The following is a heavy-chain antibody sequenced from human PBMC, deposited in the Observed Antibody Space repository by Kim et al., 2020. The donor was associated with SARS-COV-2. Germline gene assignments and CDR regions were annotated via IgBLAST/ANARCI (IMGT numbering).Heavy chain of an antibody. V-gene: IGHV3-23*01. Sequence: GGSLRLSCAASGFTFSSYAMSWVRQAPGKGLEWVSAISGSGGSTYYADSVKGRFTISRDNSKNTLYLQMNSLRAEDTAVYYCAKDGDSSGWWCYFDYWGQGTLVTVSS. D-gene: IGHD6-19*01. CDR1: GFTFSSYA. CDR2: ISGSGGST. J-gene: IGHJ4*02. CDR3: AKDGDSSGWWCYFDY.